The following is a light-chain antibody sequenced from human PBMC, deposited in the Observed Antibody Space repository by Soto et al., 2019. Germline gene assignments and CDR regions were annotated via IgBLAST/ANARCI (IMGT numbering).Light chain of an antibody. J-gene: IGKJ1*01. CDR3: HQYYSTLPT. CDR1: QSVLYSSNNKNY. Sequence: DIVMTQSPDSLAVSLGERDTINCKSSQSVLYSSNNKNYLAWYQQKPGQPPKLLIYRASTRESGVPDRFSGSGAGTDFTLTISSLQAEDVAVYYCHQYYSTLPTFGQGTKVEI. V-gene: IGKV4-1*01. CDR2: RAS.